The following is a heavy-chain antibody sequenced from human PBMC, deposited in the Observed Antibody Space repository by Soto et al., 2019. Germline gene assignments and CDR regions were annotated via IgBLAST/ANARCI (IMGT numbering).Heavy chain of an antibody. J-gene: IGHJ6*03. V-gene: IGHV1-8*01. D-gene: IGHD6-19*01. CDR1: GYTFTSYD. CDR2: MNPNSGNT. Sequence: ASVKVSCKASGYTFTSYDINWVRQATGQGLEWMGWMNPNSGNTGYAQKFQGRVTMTRNTSISTAYMELSSLRSEDTAVYYCARGRQWNTIQGDYYYMDVWSKGTTVTVSS. CDR3: ARGRQWNTIQGDYYYMDV.